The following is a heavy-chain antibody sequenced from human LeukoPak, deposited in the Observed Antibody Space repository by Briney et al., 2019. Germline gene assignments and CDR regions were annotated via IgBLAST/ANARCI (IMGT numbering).Heavy chain of an antibody. V-gene: IGHV1-18*01. D-gene: IGHD4-17*01. Sequence: ASVKVSCKASGYTFTSYGISWVRQAPGQGLEWMGWISAYNGNTNYAQKLQGRVTMTTDTSTSTAYMELRSLRSDDTAVYYCARGSGDYGDYAGAFDIWGQGTMVTVSS. J-gene: IGHJ3*02. CDR1: GYTFTSYG. CDR3: ARGSGDYGDYAGAFDI. CDR2: ISAYNGNT.